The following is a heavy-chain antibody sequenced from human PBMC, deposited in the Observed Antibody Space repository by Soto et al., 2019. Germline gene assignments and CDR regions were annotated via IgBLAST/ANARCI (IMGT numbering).Heavy chain of an antibody. CDR3: ARGATSQRY. J-gene: IGHJ4*02. V-gene: IGHV3-23*01. Sequence: EVQLLESGGGLVQPGGSLRLSCAASGFTFSSYGMSWVRQAPGKGLEWVSAISSSGGSAYYADSVKGRFTISRDNSKNTLYLQMTSLRAEDTAVYYCARGATSQRYWGQGTLVTVSS. CDR2: ISSSGGSA. CDR1: GFTFSSYG.